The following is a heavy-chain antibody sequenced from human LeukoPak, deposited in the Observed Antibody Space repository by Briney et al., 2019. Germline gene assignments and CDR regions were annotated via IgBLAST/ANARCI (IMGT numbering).Heavy chain of an antibody. V-gene: IGHV3-21*01. CDR1: GFTFSSYW. CDR3: ASSYSSSWPYYFDY. J-gene: IGHJ4*02. Sequence: GGSLRLSCAASGFTFSSYWMNWVRQAPGKGLGWVSSISSSSSYIYYADSVKGRFTISRDNAKNSLYLQMNSLRAEDTAVYYCASSYSSSWPYYFDYWGQGTLVTVSS. CDR2: ISSSSSYI. D-gene: IGHD6-13*01.